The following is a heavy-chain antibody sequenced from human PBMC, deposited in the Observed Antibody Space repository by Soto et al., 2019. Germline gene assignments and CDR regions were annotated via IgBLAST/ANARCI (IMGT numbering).Heavy chain of an antibody. CDR2: IYYSGST. J-gene: IGHJ4*02. D-gene: IGHD2-21*02. CDR1: GGSISSGGYY. Sequence: SETLSLTCTVSGGSISSGGYYWSWIRQHPGKGLEWIGYIYYSGSTYYNPSLKSRVTISVDTSKNQFSLKLSSVTAADTAVYYCAAEGGNSASFDYWGQGTLVTVSS. CDR3: AAEGGNSASFDY. V-gene: IGHV4-31*03.